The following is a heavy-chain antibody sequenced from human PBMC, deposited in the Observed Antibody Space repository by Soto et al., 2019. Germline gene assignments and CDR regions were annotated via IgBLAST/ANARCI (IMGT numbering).Heavy chain of an antibody. CDR3: AKDAVYNDGLWLVSD. Sequence: DVQLLESGGGLVQPGGSLRLSCVVSGFSFSYAIIWVRRAPGGGQVWVSGITGGGRTDYAASVKGRFTISRDNSKNTGYLQMNSLRAEDTAMYYCAKDAVYNDGLWLVSDWGQGTLVTVS. D-gene: IGHD2-21*01. J-gene: IGHJ4*02. CDR2: ITGGGRT. CDR1: GFSFSYA. V-gene: IGHV3-23*01.